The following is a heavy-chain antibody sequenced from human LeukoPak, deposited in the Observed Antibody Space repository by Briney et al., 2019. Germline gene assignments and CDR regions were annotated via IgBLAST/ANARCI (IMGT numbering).Heavy chain of an antibody. J-gene: IGHJ4*02. CDR2: IYTSGST. Sequence: SQTLSLTCTVSGGSISSGSYYWSWIRQPAGKGLEWIGRIYTSGSTNYNPSLKSRVTISVDTSKNQFSLKLSSVTAADTAVYYCARDSPYDSSGYYYHCWGQGTLVTVSS. CDR1: GGSISSGSYY. CDR3: ARDSPYDSSGYYYHC. V-gene: IGHV4-61*02. D-gene: IGHD3-22*01.